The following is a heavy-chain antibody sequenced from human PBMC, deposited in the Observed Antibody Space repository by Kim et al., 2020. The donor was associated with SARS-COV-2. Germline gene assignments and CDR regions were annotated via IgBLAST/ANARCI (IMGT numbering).Heavy chain of an antibody. V-gene: IGHV1-18*01. CDR2: ISAYNGNT. CDR3: ARDWGSSWYVYYYYGMDV. CDR1: GYTFTSYG. D-gene: IGHD6-13*01. J-gene: IGHJ6*02. Sequence: ASVKVSCKASGYTFTSYGISWVRQAPGQGLEWMGWISAYNGNTNYAQKLQGRVTMTTDTSTSTAYMELRSLRSDDTAVYYCARDWGSSWYVYYYYGMDVWGQGTTVTVSS.